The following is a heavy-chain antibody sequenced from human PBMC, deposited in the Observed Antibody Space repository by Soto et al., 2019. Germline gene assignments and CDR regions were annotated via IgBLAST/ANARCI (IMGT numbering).Heavy chain of an antibody. CDR1: GYSFTSYW. J-gene: IGHJ3*02. V-gene: IGHV5-51*01. CDR2: SYPGDSDT. CDR3: ASPPKGDAFDI. Sequence: PGESLKISCNGSGYSFTSYWIGWVRQMPGKCLEWMGISYPGDSDTXXSPSFQGXXTISADRSISAXYLQWXRLKASDTAMYYCASPPKGDAFDIWGQGTMVTVS.